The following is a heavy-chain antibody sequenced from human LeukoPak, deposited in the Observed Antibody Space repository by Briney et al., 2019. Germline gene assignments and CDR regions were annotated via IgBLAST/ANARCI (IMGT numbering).Heavy chain of an antibody. CDR1: GGSISSYY. J-gene: IGHJ4*02. Sequence: SETLSLTCTVSGGSISSYYWSWIRQPPGKGLEWIGYIYYSGSTNYNPSLKSRVTISVDTSKNQFSLQLNSVTPEDTAVYYCARGDRIAVAGTFDYWGQGTLVTVSS. CDR3: ARGDRIAVAGTFDY. V-gene: IGHV4-59*12. D-gene: IGHD6-19*01. CDR2: IYYSGST.